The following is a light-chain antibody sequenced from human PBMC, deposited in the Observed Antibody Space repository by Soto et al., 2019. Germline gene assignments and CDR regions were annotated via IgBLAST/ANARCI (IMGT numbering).Light chain of an antibody. J-gene: IGLJ1*01. Sequence: QSALTQPPSAAGSPGQSVTISCTGTSTDVGGYNYVSWYQQYPGKAPKLMIYDVIKPPSGVPDRFSGSKSGNTASLTVSVLQAEDEAEYYCSSYVGWYNYFFGPVTKLTVL. V-gene: IGLV2-8*01. CDR1: STDVGGYNY. CDR2: DVI. CDR3: SSYVGWYNYF.